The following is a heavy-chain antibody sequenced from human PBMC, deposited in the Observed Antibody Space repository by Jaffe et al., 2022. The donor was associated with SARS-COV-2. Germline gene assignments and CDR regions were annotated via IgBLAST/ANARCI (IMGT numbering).Heavy chain of an antibody. CDR2: ISSTTSYI. CDR1: GFTFSSLS. J-gene: IGHJ3*01. D-gene: IGHD2-15*01. Sequence: EVQLVESGGGLVKPGGSLRLSCAASGFTFSSLSMSWVRQAPGKGLEWVSSISSTTSYIYYADSAKGRFTISRDNAKNSLYLQMNSLTAGDTGVYYCVREAGGFVATGAFDVWGQGTMVTVSS. V-gene: IGHV3-21*02. CDR3: VREAGGFVATGAFDV.